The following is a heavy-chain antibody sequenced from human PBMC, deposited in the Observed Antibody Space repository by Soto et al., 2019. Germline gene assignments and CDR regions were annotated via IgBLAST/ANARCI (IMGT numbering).Heavy chain of an antibody. CDR2: IIPILGIA. Sequence: SVKVSCKASGGTFSSYTISWVRQAPGQGLEWMGRIIPILGIANYAQKFQGRVTITADKSTSTAYMELSSLRSEDTAVYYCAREGLRYRYGMDVWGQGTTVTGSS. D-gene: IGHD3-9*01. J-gene: IGHJ6*02. V-gene: IGHV1-69*04. CDR1: GGTFSSYT. CDR3: AREGLRYRYGMDV.